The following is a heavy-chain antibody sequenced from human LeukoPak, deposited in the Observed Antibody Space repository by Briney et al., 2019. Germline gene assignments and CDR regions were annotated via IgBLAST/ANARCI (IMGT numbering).Heavy chain of an antibody. CDR1: GFTFSSYE. CDR2: ISSGTTI. V-gene: IGHV3-48*03. J-gene: IGHJ3*02. CDR3: ARGGYCSSSICYSLNAFDI. D-gene: IGHD2-2*01. Sequence: GGSLRLSCAASGFTFSSYEMNWVRQAPGKGLEWVSYISSGTTIYYADSVKGRFTISRDNAKNSLYLQMNSLRAEDTAVYYCARGGYCSSSICYSLNAFDIWGQGTMFTVSS.